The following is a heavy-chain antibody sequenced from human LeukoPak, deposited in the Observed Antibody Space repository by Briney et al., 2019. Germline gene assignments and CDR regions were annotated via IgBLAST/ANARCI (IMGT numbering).Heavy chain of an antibody. D-gene: IGHD2-2*02. CDR2: INQDGGVK. J-gene: IGHJ4*02. V-gene: IGHV3-7*01. CDR3: ARERAYTTFDY. CDR1: RFTFSGSW. Sequence: GGSLRLSCAASRFTFSGSWMTWVRQAPGRGPEWVANINQDGGVKGYLDSVQGRFTISRDNAKNSLYLQMNSLRAEDTAIYFCARERAYTTFDYWGQGTLVTVSS.